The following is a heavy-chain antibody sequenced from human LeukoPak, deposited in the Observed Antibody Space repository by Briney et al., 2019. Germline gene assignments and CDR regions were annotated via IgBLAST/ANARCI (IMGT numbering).Heavy chain of an antibody. J-gene: IGHJ4*02. CDR2: ISAYNGNT. D-gene: IGHD6-6*01. CDR1: GYTFTSYG. CDR3: ARETLVPPYSSSSYFDY. Sequence: ASVKVSCQASGYTFTSYGISWVRQAPGQGLEWMGWISAYNGNTNYAQKLQGRVTMTTDTSTSTAYMELRSLRSDDTAVYCCARETLVPPYSSSSYFDYWGQGTLVTVSS. V-gene: IGHV1-18*01.